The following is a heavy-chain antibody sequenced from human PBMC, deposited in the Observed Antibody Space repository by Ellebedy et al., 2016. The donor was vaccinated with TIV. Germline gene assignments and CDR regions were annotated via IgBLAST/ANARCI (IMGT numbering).Heavy chain of an antibody. J-gene: IGHJ4*02. Sequence: GESLKISCAASGFTFSSYWMHWLRQAPGKGLVWVSRINSDGSSTSYADSVKGRFTISRDNAKNTLYLQMNSLRAEDTAVYYCARDHPLGIENFDYWGQGTLVTVSS. CDR2: INSDGSST. CDR3: ARDHPLGIENFDY. V-gene: IGHV3-74*01. CDR1: GFTFSSYW. D-gene: IGHD7-27*01.